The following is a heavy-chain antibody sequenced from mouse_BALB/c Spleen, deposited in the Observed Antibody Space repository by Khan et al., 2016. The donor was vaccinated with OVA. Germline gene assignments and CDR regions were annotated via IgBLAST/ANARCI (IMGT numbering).Heavy chain of an antibody. CDR2: ISSSGNT. J-gene: IGHJ2*02. CDR3: ARVYGGDFDY. CDR1: GYSITSDYA. Sequence: VQLQESGPGLVKPSQSLSLTCTVTGYSITSDYAWNWIRQFPGNKLEWMGFISSSGNTKYNPSLKSRFSITRDTSKNQFFLQLNSVTTEDTATYYCARVYGGDFDYWGQGTSLTVSS. D-gene: IGHD2-10*02. V-gene: IGHV3-2*02.